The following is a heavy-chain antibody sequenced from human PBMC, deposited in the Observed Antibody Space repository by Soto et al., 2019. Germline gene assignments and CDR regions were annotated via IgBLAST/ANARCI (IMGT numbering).Heavy chain of an antibody. CDR1: GFTVSSNY. V-gene: IGHV3-66*01. D-gene: IGHD3-16*01. CDR3: ARGWGAHFDY. CDR2: IYSGVST. Sequence: EVQLVESGGGLVQPGGSLRLSCAASGFTVSSNYMNWVRQAPGKGLEWVSVIYSGVSTYYADSVKGRVTISRDNSKNTLYLQMNTLRAEDTSVYYCARGWGAHFDYWGQGTLVTVSS. J-gene: IGHJ4*02.